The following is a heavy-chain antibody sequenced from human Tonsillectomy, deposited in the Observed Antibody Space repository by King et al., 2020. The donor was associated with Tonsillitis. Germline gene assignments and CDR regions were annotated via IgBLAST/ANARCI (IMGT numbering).Heavy chain of an antibody. Sequence: VQLVESGGGVVQPGRSLRLSCAASGFTFSTYGMHWVRQAPGKGLEWVAIIWYDGSNKYYADSVKGRFTISRDNSKNTLYVRMNSLRAEDTAVYYCVRDPSVEMPTITGAFDIWGQGTMVSVSS. J-gene: IGHJ3*02. V-gene: IGHV3-33*01. CDR1: GFTFSTYG. CDR3: VRDPSVEMPTITGAFDI. CDR2: IWYDGSNK. D-gene: IGHD5-24*01.